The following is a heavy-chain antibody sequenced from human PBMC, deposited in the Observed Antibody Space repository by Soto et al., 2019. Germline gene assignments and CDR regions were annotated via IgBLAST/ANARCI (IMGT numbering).Heavy chain of an antibody. J-gene: IGHJ3*01. CDR2: VNAHNHIT. D-gene: IGHD1-26*01. V-gene: IGHV1-18*01. Sequence: LVQSGAEVKKPGASMKVSCKASGYSFDSFGISWVRQAPGQGLEWMGRVNAHNHITKYAQKFQGRVTITRDTSTSTDYMEVRSLRSDDTAVYYCARDSRVGANSDACDVRGQGTMVTVSS. CDR1: GYSFDSFG. CDR3: ARDSRVGANSDACDV.